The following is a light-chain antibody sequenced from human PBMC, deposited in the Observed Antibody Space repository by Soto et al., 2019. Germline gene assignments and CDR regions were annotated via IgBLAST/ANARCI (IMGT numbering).Light chain of an antibody. J-gene: IGLJ1*01. CDR3: TSYAGSNNFYV. Sequence: QSVLTQPPSASGSPGQAVTISCXXTSXXVGGYNYVSWYQQHPGKAPKLIIYGVTVRPSGVPDRFSGSKSGNTASLTVSGLQAEDEADYYCTSYAGSNNFYVFGTGTKLTVL. CDR1: SXXVGGYNY. CDR2: GVT. V-gene: IGLV2-8*01.